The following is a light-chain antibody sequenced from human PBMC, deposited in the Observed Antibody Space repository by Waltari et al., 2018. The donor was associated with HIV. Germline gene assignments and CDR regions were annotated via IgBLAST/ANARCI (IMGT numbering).Light chain of an antibody. CDR1: SSEVGGYNF. CDR3: CSYTGSYTWV. Sequence: QSALTQPRSVSGSPGQSVTLSSTGTSSEVGGYNFFSWYQQHPGKAPKLVIYDVSKWPSGVPDRFSGSKSGNTASLTISGLQAEDEADYYCCSYTGSYTWVFGGGTELTVL. V-gene: IGLV2-11*01. CDR2: DVS. J-gene: IGLJ3*02.